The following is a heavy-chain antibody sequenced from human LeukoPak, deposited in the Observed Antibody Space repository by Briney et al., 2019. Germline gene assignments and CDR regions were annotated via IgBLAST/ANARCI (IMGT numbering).Heavy chain of an antibody. V-gene: IGHV3-9*01. Sequence: PGGSLRLSCAASGFTFSSFEMNWVRQAPGKGLEWVSGISWSSGNIGYADSMKGRFTISRDNAKNSLYLQMNSLRAEDTALYYCAKDMRAAVGGIDYWGQGTLVTVSS. J-gene: IGHJ4*02. D-gene: IGHD6-13*01. CDR3: AKDMRAAVGGIDY. CDR2: ISWSSGNI. CDR1: GFTFSSFE.